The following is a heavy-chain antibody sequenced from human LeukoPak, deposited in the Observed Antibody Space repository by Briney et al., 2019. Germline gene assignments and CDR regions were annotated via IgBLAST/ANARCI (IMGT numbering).Heavy chain of an antibody. Sequence: GGSLRLSCAASGFNVSSNYMTWVRQAPGKGLEWISVIYSGGSTYYAGSVKGRFTISRDDSKNTLYLQMNSLKTEDTAVYYCTTVDWLLYYSHYWGQGTLVTVSS. D-gene: IGHD3/OR15-3a*01. CDR2: IYSGGST. CDR1: GFNVSSNY. V-gene: IGHV3-66*01. J-gene: IGHJ4*02. CDR3: TTVDWLLYYSHY.